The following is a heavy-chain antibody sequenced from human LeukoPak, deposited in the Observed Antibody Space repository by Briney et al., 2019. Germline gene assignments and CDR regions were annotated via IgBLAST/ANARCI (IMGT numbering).Heavy chain of an antibody. D-gene: IGHD5-12*01. CDR2: IIPIFDIA. Sequence: ASVKVSCKASRGTFRSYAISWVRQAPGQGLEWMGGIIPIFDIANYAQKFQGRVTITADKSTSTAYMELSSLRSEDTAVYYCARDGRGYSDYDFRYFAYWGQGTLVTVSS. CDR1: RGTFRSYA. J-gene: IGHJ4*02. CDR3: ARDGRGYSDYDFRYFAY. V-gene: IGHV1-69*10.